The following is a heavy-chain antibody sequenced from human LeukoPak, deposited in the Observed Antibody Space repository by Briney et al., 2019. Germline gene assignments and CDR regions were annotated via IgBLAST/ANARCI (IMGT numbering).Heavy chain of an antibody. J-gene: IGHJ6*03. D-gene: IGHD3-3*01. Sequence: ASVKVSCKASGYTFTSYGISWVRQAPGQGLEWMGWISAYNGNTNYTQKLQGRVTMTTDTSTRTAYMELRSLRSDDTAVYYCARDGRITIFGDYYYYYMDVWGKGTTVTVSS. CDR3: ARDGRITIFGDYYYYYMDV. CDR1: GYTFTSYG. V-gene: IGHV1-18*01. CDR2: ISAYNGNT.